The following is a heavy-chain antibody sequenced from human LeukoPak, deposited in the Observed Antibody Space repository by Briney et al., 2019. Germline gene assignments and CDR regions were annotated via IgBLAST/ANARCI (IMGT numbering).Heavy chain of an antibody. D-gene: IGHD3-16*01. CDR3: ARGSVWGHYYYYMDV. J-gene: IGHJ6*03. CDR1: GGPFSGYY. CDR2: INHSGST. V-gene: IGHV4-34*01. Sequence: SETLSLTCAVYGGPFSGYYWSWIRQPPGKGLEWIGEINHSGSTNYNPSLKSRVTISVDTSKNQFSLKLSSVTAADTAVYYCARGSVWGHYYYYMDVWGKGTTVTVSS.